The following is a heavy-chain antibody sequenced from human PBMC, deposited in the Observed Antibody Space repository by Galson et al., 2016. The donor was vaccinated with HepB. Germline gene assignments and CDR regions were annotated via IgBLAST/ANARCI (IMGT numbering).Heavy chain of an antibody. V-gene: IGHV3-48*04. CDR2: ITSRSTAI. D-gene: IGHD1-26*01. CDR1: GFTLSSYS. CDR3: AREGTGGSSFSYSYYGMDV. Sequence: SLRLSCAASGFTLSSYSMNWVRQTPGKGLEWVSYITSRSTAIYYADSVKGRFTISRDNARNSLYLQMNSLRAEDTAVYYCAREGTGGSSFSYSYYGMDVWGQGTTVTVSS. J-gene: IGHJ6*02.